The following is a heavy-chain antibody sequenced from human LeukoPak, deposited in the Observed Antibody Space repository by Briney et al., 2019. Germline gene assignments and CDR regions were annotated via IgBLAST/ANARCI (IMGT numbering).Heavy chain of an antibody. J-gene: IGHJ5*02. CDR3: TRFNSNTKCFDP. D-gene: IGHD3-3*01. Sequence: SQTLSLTCAISGDSVSSNSAAWNWIRQSPSRGLEWLGRTYYRSKWFNDYAVSVQSRITINPDTSKNQFSLQLNSVTAEDTAVYYCTRFNSNTKCFDPWGQGTLVTVSS. CDR2: TYYRSKWFN. V-gene: IGHV6-1*01. CDR1: GDSVSSNSAA.